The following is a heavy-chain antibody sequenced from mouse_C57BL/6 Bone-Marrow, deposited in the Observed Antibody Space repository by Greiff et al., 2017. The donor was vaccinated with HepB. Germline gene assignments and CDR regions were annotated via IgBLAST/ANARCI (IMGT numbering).Heavy chain of an antibody. CDR3: ARWGYYGSSYYFDY. V-gene: IGHV7-3*01. Sequence: EVKLMESGGGLVQPGGSLSLSCAASGFTFTDYYMSWVRQPPGKALEWLGFIRNKANGYTTEYSASVKGRFTISRDNSQSILYLQMNALRAEDSATYYCARWGYYGSSYYFDYWGQGTTLTVSS. J-gene: IGHJ2*01. CDR1: GFTFTDYY. CDR2: IRNKANGYTT. D-gene: IGHD1-1*01.